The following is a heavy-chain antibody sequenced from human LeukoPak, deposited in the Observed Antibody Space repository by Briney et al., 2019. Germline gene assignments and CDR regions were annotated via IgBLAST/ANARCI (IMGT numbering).Heavy chain of an antibody. CDR3: ARPQGDDPFGDAFGI. V-gene: IGHV1-46*01. Sequence: ASVKVSCKASGYTFTSNYIHWVRQAPGQGLEWMGLIYPRDGSTSYAQKFQGRVTVTRDTSISTAYMELSSLRSEDTAVYYCARPQGDDPFGDAFGIWGRGTMVTVSS. D-gene: IGHD2-21*02. J-gene: IGHJ3*02. CDR2: IYPRDGST. CDR1: GYTFTSNY.